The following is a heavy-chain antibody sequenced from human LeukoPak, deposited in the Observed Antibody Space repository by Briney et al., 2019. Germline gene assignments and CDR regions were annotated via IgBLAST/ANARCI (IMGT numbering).Heavy chain of an antibody. CDR1: GFTVSSNY. V-gene: IGHV3-66*01. J-gene: IGHJ4*02. CDR3: AREQGGYYFDY. Sequence: GGSLRLSCAASGFTVSSNYMSWVRQAPGKGLEWVSVIYSGGSTYYADSVKGRFTISRDNSKNTLYLQMTSLRAEDTAVYYCAREQGGYYFDYWGQGTLVTVSS. CDR2: IYSGGST.